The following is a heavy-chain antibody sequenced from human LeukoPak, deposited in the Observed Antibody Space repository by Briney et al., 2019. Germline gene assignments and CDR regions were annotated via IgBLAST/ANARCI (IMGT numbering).Heavy chain of an antibody. V-gene: IGHV3-23*01. J-gene: IGHJ6*04. Sequence: GGSLRLSCAASGFTFSSYGMHWVRQAPGKGLEWVSAISGSGGSTYYADSVKGRFTISRDNSKNTLYLQMNSLRAEDTAVYYCAKCHYDFWSMDVWGKGTTVTVSS. CDR2: ISGSGGST. D-gene: IGHD3-3*01. CDR3: AKCHYDFWSMDV. CDR1: GFTFSSYG.